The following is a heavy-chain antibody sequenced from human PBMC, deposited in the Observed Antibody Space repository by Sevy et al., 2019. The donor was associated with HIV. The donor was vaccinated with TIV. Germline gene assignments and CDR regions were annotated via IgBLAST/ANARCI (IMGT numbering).Heavy chain of an antibody. CDR3: ARLRLLWFREFYGMDD. CDR2: IYYSGST. Sequence: SETLSLTCTVSGGSISSSSYYWGWIRQPPGKGLEWIGSIYYSGSTYYNPSLKSRVTISVDTSKNQFSLKLSSVTAADTAVYYCARLRLLWFREFYGMDDWGQGTTVTVSS. J-gene: IGHJ6*02. CDR1: GGSISSSSYY. V-gene: IGHV4-39*01. D-gene: IGHD3-10*01.